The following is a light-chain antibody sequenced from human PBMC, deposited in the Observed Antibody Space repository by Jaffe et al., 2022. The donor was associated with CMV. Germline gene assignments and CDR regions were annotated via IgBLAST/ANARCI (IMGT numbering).Light chain of an antibody. CDR1: QSIRTW. J-gene: IGKJ1*01. V-gene: IGKV1-5*03. CDR2: KAS. Sequence: DIQMTQSPSSLSASVGDKVTLTCRASQSIRTWLAWYQQKPGRAPKLLIYKASSLESGVPLRFSGSGSGTEFTLTISSLQPDDFATYFCQQYDTYPWTFGPGTRVEIK. CDR3: QQYDTYPWT.